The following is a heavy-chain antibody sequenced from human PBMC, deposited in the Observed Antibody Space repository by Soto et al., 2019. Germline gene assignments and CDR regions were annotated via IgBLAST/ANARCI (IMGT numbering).Heavy chain of an antibody. CDR3: AKDRNPPSEYSGYEGDAFDI. CDR1: GFTFDDYA. V-gene: IGHV3-9*01. D-gene: IGHD5-12*01. Sequence: GGSLRLSCAASGFTFDDYAMHWVRQAPGKGLEWVSGISWNSGSIGYADSVKGRFTISRDNAKNSLYLQMNSLRAEDTALYYCAKDRNPPSEYSGYEGDAFDIWGQGTMVTVSS. CDR2: ISWNSGSI. J-gene: IGHJ3*02.